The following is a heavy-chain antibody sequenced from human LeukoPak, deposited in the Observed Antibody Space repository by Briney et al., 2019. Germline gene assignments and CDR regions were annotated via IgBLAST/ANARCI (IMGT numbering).Heavy chain of an antibody. CDR3: ARDSDIVVVVAATTHWTFDF. CDR2: INYSGRT. Sequence: SETLSLTCAVYGGSFSGYYWTWIRQPPGKGPEWIGEINYSGRTNYNPSLKSRVTMSVDTSKNQFSLKLSSVTAADTAVYYCARDSDIVVVVAATTHWTFDFWGQGTMVTVSS. V-gene: IGHV4-34*01. D-gene: IGHD2-15*01. J-gene: IGHJ3*01. CDR1: GGSFSGYY.